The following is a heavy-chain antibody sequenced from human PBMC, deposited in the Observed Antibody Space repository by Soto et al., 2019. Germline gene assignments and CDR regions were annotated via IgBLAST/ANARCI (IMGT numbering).Heavy chain of an antibody. D-gene: IGHD3-3*01. Sequence: PSETLSLTCTVSGGSISSYYWSWIRQPPGKGLEWIGYIYYSGSTNYNPSLRSRVTISVDTSKNQFSLKLSSVTAADTAVYYCAREVRFLEWLPPRDNWFDPWGQGTLVTVSS. CDR3: AREVRFLEWLPPRDNWFDP. V-gene: IGHV4-59*01. CDR2: IYYSGST. CDR1: GGSISSYY. J-gene: IGHJ5*02.